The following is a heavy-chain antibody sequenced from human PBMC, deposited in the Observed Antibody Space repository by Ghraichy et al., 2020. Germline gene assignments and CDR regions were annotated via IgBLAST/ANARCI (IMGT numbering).Heavy chain of an antibody. CDR3: ARGYNFAYEY. D-gene: IGHD5-18*01. J-gene: IGHJ4*02. CDR2: INPDSGGT. V-gene: IGHV1-2*06. Sequence: VSCKASGYTFTDYNIHWVRQAPGQGLEWMGRINPDSGGTNYGQKFQGRVTMTRDTSISTAYMELSRLRSDDTAVYYCARGYNFAYEYWGQGTLVTVSS. CDR1: GYTFTDYN.